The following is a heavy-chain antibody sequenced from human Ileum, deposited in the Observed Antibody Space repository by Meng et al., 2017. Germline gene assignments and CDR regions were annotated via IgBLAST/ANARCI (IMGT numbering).Heavy chain of an antibody. CDR1: GDTFSSHDR. V-gene: IGHV4-4*02. CDR3: VRNEGYSLGD. D-gene: IGHD2-21*01. Sequence: QGQLDESGPGLVKPGGPLALSCAVSGDTFSSHDRWCWLRQPPGKGLGWIGEISQESRRNNDNPSLKSLVTISVDKSNNQYSLILSSMTDADTAVYYGVRNEGYSLGDWGQGTLVTVSS. J-gene: IGHJ4*02. CDR2: ISQESRRN.